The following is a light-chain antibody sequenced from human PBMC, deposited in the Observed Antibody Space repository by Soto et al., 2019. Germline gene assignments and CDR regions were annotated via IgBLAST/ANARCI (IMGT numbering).Light chain of an antibody. V-gene: IGKV3-20*01. CDR2: GAS. CDR3: QQYGSWT. CDR1: QSFSTNY. Sequence: VLTQSPGTLSLSPGERATLSCRASQSFSTNYLAWYQQRPGQAPRLLIYGASSRAAGIPYRFSGSGSGTDFTLTISRLEPEDVAVYYCQQYGSWTFGQGTKVDIK. J-gene: IGKJ1*01.